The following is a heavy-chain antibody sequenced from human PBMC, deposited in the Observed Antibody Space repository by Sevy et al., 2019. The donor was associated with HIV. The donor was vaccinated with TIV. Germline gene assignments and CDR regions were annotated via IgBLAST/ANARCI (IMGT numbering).Heavy chain of an antibody. J-gene: IGHJ6*02. CDR3: ARAGGSTDWGVDV. V-gene: IGHV4-59*01. D-gene: IGHD6-19*01. Sequence: SETLSLTCTVSGDSISGYYWSWIRQPPGKGLEWIGYMDYSGSTQYNPSLKGRVSISVDTSKNQFSLNLTSVTAADTAVYYCARAGGSTDWGVDVWGQGTTVTVSS. CDR1: GDSISGYY. CDR2: MDYSGST.